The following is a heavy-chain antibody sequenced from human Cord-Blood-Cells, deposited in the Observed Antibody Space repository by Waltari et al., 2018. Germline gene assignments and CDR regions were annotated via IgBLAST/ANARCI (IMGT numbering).Heavy chain of an antibody. CDR1: GFTFSRSG. CDR2: ISYDGSNK. CDR3: ALTGVNFDY. Sequence: QVQLVESGGGVVQPGRSLRLSCAASGFTFSRSGMHWVRQAPGKGLEWLAVISYDGSNKYYADSVKGRFTISRDNSKSTLYLQMNSLRAEDTAVYYCALTGVNFDYWGQGTLVTVSS. J-gene: IGHJ4*02. D-gene: IGHD7-27*01. V-gene: IGHV3-30*03.